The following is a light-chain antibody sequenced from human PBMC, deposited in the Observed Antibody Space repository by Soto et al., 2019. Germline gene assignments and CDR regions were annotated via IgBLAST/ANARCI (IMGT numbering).Light chain of an antibody. Sequence: EIVMTQSPATLSVPPGETVTLSCRASQSVRTNLAWYQHKPGHSPRLLIYGASNTATGFPARFTGSGSGTEFTLTISSLQSADFAVYYCQQYNDNWPTFGQGTKVDIK. CDR2: GAS. CDR3: QQYNDNWPT. J-gene: IGKJ1*01. CDR1: QSVRTN. V-gene: IGKV3-15*01.